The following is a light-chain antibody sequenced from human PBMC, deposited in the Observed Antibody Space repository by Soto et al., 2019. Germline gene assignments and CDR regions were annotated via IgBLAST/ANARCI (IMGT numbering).Light chain of an antibody. Sequence: QSALTQPPSASGTPGQRVPISCSGSSSNIGSHPVNWYQQLPGTAPKLLLYGDNQRPSGVPDRFSGSKSGTSASLAISGLQSEDEAHYYCASWDNSLNGLYVFGTGTKVTVL. CDR2: GDN. CDR1: SSNIGSHP. J-gene: IGLJ1*01. CDR3: ASWDNSLNGLYV. V-gene: IGLV1-44*01.